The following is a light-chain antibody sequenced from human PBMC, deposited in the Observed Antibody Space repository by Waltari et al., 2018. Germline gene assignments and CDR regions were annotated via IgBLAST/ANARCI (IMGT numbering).Light chain of an antibody. CDR1: QSLVHSDGNTH. CDR2: RVS. V-gene: IGKV2-30*02. J-gene: IGKJ2*01. CDR3: MQGTHWPYT. Sequence: DVVMTQSPLSLPVTLGQAASISCKSSQSLVHSDGNTHLTSFQQRPGQSPRRLIYRVSKRDSGVPDRFSGSGSGTDFTLKISRVEAEDIGVYYCMQGTHWPYTFGQGTKLDIK.